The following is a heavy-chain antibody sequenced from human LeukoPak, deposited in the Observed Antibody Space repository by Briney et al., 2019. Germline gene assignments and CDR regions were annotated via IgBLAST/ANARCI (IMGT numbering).Heavy chain of an antibody. V-gene: IGHV1-69*04. CDR3: ARGPPLAGYYFDY. J-gene: IGHJ4*02. CDR2: IIPILGIA. CDR1: GGTFSSYA. Sequence: SVKVSCKASGGTFSSYAISWVRQAPGQGLEWMGRIIPILGIANYAQKFQGRVTITADKSTSTAYMELSSLRSEDTAVYYCARGPPLAGYYFDYWAREPWSPSPQ. D-gene: IGHD1-14*01.